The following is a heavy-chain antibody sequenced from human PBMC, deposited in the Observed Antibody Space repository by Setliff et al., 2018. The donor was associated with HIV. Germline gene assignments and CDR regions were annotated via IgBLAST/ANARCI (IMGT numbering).Heavy chain of an antibody. D-gene: IGHD1-1*01. J-gene: IGHJ5*02. CDR2: INPMFVTA. CDR3: ARAKATRQARPTNCFDP. Sequence: SVKVSCKASGYTFTSYDINWVRQAPGQGLEWMGIINPMFVTANYAQKFQDRVTITADESTSTAYMELSSLRFEDTAVYYCARAKATRQARPTNCFDPWGQGTLVTVSS. V-gene: IGHV1-69*13. CDR1: GYTFTSYD.